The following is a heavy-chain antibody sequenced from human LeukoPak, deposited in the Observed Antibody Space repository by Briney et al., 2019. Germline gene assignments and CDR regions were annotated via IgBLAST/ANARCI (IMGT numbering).Heavy chain of an antibody. CDR1: GGSINSHY. V-gene: IGHV4-59*11. J-gene: IGHJ4*02. Sequence: SETLSLTCSVSGGSINSHYWSWIRQPPGKRLEWIGYIFNTGNTNYNPSLASRVAMSVDTSRAQFFLRLSPVTAADTAIYYCASRPADTTWYGVFDYWSQGTLVTVSS. CDR3: ASRPADTTWYGVFDY. CDR2: IFNTGNT. D-gene: IGHD3-10*01.